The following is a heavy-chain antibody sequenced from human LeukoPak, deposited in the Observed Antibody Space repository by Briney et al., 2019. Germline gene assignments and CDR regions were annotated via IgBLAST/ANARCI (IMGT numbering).Heavy chain of an antibody. J-gene: IGHJ3*02. CDR2: INAGNGNT. CDR3: ARSSSDTFDI. D-gene: IGHD6-6*01. CDR1: GYTFTNYA. V-gene: IGHV1-3*01. Sequence: ASLKVSCTASGYTFTNYAMHWVRQAPGQRLEWMGWINAGNGNTKYSQKFQGRVTITRDTSASTAYLDLSNLRSEDTAVYYCARSSSDTFDIWGQGTMVTVSS.